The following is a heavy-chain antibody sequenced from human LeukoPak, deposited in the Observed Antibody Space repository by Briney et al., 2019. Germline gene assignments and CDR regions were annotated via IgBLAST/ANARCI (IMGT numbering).Heavy chain of an antibody. J-gene: IGHJ3*02. CDR3: AREDGDQDAFDI. CDR2: IYYSGST. Sequence: SETLSLTCTVSGGSISSYYWSWIRQPPGKGLEWIGYIYYSGSTNYNPSLKSRVTISVDTSKNQFSLKLSSVTAADPAVYYCAREDGDQDAFDIWGQGTMVTVSS. D-gene: IGHD2-21*02. CDR1: GGSISSYY. V-gene: IGHV4-59*01.